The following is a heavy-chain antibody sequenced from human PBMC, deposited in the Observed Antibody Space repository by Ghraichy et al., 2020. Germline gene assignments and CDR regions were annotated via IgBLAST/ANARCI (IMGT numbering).Heavy chain of an antibody. Sequence: SETLSLTCTVSGGSISSYYWSWIRQPPGKGLEWIGYIYYSGSTNYNPSLKSRVTISVDTSKNQFSLKLSSVTAADTAVYYCAREMSYDSWFDPWGQGTLVTVSS. CDR3: AREMSYDSWFDP. CDR2: IYYSGST. CDR1: GGSISSYY. V-gene: IGHV4-59*01. J-gene: IGHJ5*02. D-gene: IGHD3-3*01.